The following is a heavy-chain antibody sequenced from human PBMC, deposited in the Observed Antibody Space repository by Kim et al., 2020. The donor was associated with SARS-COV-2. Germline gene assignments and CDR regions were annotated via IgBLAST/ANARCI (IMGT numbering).Heavy chain of an antibody. V-gene: IGHV3-74*01. D-gene: IGHD3-9*01. Sequence: GGSLRLSCAASGFTFSSYWMHWVRQAPGKVLVWVSRINSDGSSTSYADSVKGRFTISRDNAKNTLYLQMNSLRAEDTAVYYCARVLYYDILTGYSSLSYYYYGMDVWGQGTTVTVSS. CDR2: INSDGSST. J-gene: IGHJ6*02. CDR1: GFTFSSYW. CDR3: ARVLYYDILTGYSSLSYYYYGMDV.